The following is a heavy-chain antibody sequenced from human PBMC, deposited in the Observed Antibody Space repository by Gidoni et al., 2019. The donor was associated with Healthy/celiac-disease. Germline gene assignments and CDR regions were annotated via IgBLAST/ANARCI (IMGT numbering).Heavy chain of an antibody. D-gene: IGHD1-26*01. CDR3: TTALGSGSYYRKYYFDY. J-gene: IGHJ4*02. CDR1: GFTFSNAG. Sequence: EVQLVESGGGLVKPGGSLRLSCAASGFTFSNAGLSWVRQAPGKGLEWVGRIKSKTDGGTTDYAAPVKGRFTISRDDSKNTLYLQMNSLKTEDTAVYYCTTALGSGSYYRKYYFDYWDQGTLVTVSS. V-gene: IGHV3-15*01. CDR2: IKSKTDGGTT.